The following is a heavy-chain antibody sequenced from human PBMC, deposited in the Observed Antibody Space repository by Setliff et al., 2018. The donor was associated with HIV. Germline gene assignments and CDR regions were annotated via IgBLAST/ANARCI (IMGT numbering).Heavy chain of an antibody. CDR3: AKDDYGDY. CDR1: GGTFSSYA. CDR2: IIPILGIA. Sequence: SVKVSCKASGGTFSSYAISWVRQAPGQGLEWMGGIIPILGIANYAQKFQGRVTITADESTSTAYMELSGLRSEDTAVYYCAKDDYGDYWGQGTLVTVSS. J-gene: IGHJ4*02. V-gene: IGHV1-69*10.